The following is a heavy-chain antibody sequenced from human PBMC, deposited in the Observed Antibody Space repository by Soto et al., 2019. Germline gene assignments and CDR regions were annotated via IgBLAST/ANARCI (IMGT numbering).Heavy chain of an antibody. CDR3: ARSDGRY. J-gene: IGHJ4*02. V-gene: IGHV4-61*08. CDR1: GASSRTGGYS. CDR2: FYYSGST. Sequence: SETLSLTCTVSGASSRTGGYSWNWIRQHPGKAREWIGYFYYSGSTNYNPSLQSRVTISVDTSKNQFSLKLSSVTAADTAVYYCARSDGRYWGQGTLVTVSS.